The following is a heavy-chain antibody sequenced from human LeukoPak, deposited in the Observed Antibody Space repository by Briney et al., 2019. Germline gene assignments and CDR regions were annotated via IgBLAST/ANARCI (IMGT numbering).Heavy chain of an antibody. CDR1: GYSISSGYY. V-gene: IGHV4-38-2*01. CDR3: ASGSSLVWFDP. D-gene: IGHD6-13*01. J-gene: IGHJ5*02. Sequence: SETLSLTCAVSGYSISSGYYWGWIRQPPGKGLEWIGSIYHSGSTYYNPSLKSRVTISVDTSKNQFSLELSSVTAADTAVYYCASGSSLVWFDPWGQGTLVTVSS. CDR2: IYHSGST.